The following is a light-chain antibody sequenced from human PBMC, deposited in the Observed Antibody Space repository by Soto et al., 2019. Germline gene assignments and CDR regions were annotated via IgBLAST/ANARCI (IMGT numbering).Light chain of an antibody. J-gene: IGKJ4*01. CDR3: HQRSNWPLT. Sequence: EVVLTQSPATLSLSPGERATLSCRASQSVTKYLAWYQQKPGQALRLLIYDVSKRATGIPARFSGSGSETDFTLTISSLEPGDFAVYYCHQRSNWPLTFGGGTKIEIK. CDR2: DVS. V-gene: IGKV3-11*01. CDR1: QSVTKY.